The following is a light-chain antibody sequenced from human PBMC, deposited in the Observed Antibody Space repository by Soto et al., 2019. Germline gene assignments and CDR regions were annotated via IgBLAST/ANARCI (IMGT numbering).Light chain of an antibody. CDR1: QSISSY. CDR3: QRSYSTPWT. J-gene: IGKJ1*01. CDR2: AAS. V-gene: IGKV1-39*01. Sequence: DIQMTHSASSLSASVGDRVTITCRASQSISSYLNWYQQKPGKAPKLLIYAASSLQSGVPSRFSGSGSGTDFTLTISSLQPEDFATYYCQRSYSTPWTFGQGTKVDIK.